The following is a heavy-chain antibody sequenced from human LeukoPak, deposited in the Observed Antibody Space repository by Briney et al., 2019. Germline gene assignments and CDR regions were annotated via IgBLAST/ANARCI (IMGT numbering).Heavy chain of an antibody. V-gene: IGHV3-30-3*01. J-gene: IGHJ4*02. D-gene: IGHD3-10*01. CDR3: ARAGTGVLWFGEPY. CDR2: ISYDGSNK. Sequence: PGGSLRLSCATSGFTVSSNYMSWVRQAPGKGLEWVAVISYDGSNKYYADSVKGRFTISRDNSKNTLYLQMNSLRAEDTAVYYCARAGTGVLWFGEPYWGQGTLVTVSS. CDR1: GFTVSSNY.